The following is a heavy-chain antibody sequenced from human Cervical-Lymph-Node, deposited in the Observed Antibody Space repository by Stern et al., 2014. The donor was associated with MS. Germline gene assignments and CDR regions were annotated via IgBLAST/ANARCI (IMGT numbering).Heavy chain of an antibody. CDR2: IYRCNYT. J-gene: IGHJ4*02. V-gene: IGHV3-53*01. Sequence: EVQLVESGGGLIQPGGSLRLSCEASGFTVSSNYMAWVRQAPGKGLEWVSVIYRCNYTSFADSVKGRFTISRDNSKNTVYLQMNSLTADDTAVYYCARAESGLYSYYFDHWGQGTLVTVSS. CDR3: ARAESGLYSYYFDH. CDR1: GFTVSSNY. D-gene: IGHD2-8*02.